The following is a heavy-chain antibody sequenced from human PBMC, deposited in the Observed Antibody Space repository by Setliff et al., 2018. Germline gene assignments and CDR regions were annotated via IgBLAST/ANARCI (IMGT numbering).Heavy chain of an antibody. J-gene: IGHJ5*02. Sequence: SVKVSCKASGGTFSSYAISWVRQAPGQGLEWMGGIIPIFGTANYAQKFQGRVTITADKSTSTAYMELSSLRSEDTAVYYCARDSYCGGDCYGAGWFDPWGQGTLVTVSS. CDR3: ARDSYCGGDCYGAGWFDP. V-gene: IGHV1-69*06. CDR2: IIPIFGTA. D-gene: IGHD2-21*02. CDR1: GGTFSSYA.